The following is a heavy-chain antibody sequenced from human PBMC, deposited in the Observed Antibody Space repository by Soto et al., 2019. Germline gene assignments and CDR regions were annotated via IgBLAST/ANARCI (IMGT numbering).Heavy chain of an antibody. CDR3: ASARIVTVITPYYYYPVDV. Sequence: QVQLVQSGAEVKKPGSSVKVSCKAPGGSFSRYGISWVRQAPGQGLEWMGGIISSLRTTTYAKNFQGRLTITADESTSTAYMELSSLRSEDTAVYFCASARIVTVITPYYYYPVDVWGQGTTVTVSS. CDR1: GGSFSRYG. CDR2: IISSLRTT. D-gene: IGHD3-22*01. J-gene: IGHJ6*02. V-gene: IGHV1-69*12.